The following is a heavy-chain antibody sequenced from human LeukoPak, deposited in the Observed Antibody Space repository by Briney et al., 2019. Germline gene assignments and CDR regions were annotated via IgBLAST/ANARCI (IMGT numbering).Heavy chain of an antibody. D-gene: IGHD3-3*01. J-gene: IGHJ4*02. V-gene: IGHV1-2*02. CDR2: INPNSGGT. Sequence: ASVKVSCKASGYTFTGYYMHWVRQAPGQGLEWMGWINPNSGGTNYAQKFQGRVTMTRDTSISTAYMELSRLRSDDTAVYYCARTTYYDFWSGYYYYWGQGTLVTVSS. CDR1: GYTFTGYY. CDR3: ARTTYYDFWSGYYYY.